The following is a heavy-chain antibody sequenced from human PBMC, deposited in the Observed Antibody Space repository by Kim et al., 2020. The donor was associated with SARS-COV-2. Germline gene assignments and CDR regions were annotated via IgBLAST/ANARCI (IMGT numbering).Heavy chain of an antibody. CDR3: AALSVGLGGWWAPFDY. J-gene: IGHJ4*02. Sequence: SVKVSCKASGFTFTSSAVQWVRQARGQRLEWIGWIVVGSGNTNYAQKFQERVTITRDMSTSTAYMELSSLRSEDTAVYYCAALSVGLGGWWAPFDYWGQGTLVTVSS. CDR2: IVVGSGNT. V-gene: IGHV1-58*01. CDR1: GFTFTSSA. D-gene: IGHD1-26*01.